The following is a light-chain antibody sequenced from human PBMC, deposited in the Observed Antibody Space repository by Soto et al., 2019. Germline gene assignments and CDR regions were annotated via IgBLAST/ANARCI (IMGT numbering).Light chain of an antibody. CDR1: QGIDNY. CDR2: FAS. CDR3: QHSYPYPWS. Sequence: AIRMTQSPSSLSASTGDRITITCRASQGIDNYLAWYQQKPGKAPKLLIYFASTLQSRVPSRFCGSGSGTDFTLTISGLQSEDFATYYCQHSYPYPWSFGQGTKVEIK. V-gene: IGKV1-8*01. J-gene: IGKJ1*01.